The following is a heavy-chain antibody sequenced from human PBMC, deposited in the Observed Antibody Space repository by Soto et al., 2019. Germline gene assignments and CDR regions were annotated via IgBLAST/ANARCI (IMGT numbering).Heavy chain of an antibody. CDR1: GGSVTSGGHC. CDR2: MYYNGGT. D-gene: IGHD1-26*01. CDR3: SRLRYGGYLDY. Sequence: SETLSLTCTVSGGSVTSGGHCWTWIRQHPGKGLESIGYMYYNGGTFYNPSLKSRVTISVDTSKNQFSLKLTSVTAADTAVYYCSRLRYGGYLDYWGLGTPVTSPQ. V-gene: IGHV4-31*03. J-gene: IGHJ4*02.